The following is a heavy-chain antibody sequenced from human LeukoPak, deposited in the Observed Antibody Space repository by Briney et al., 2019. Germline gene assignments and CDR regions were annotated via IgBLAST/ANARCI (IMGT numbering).Heavy chain of an antibody. V-gene: IGHV3-7*04. Sequence: PGGSLRLSGVGSEFTFSSYWMTWVRQAQGEGREWVANINQNGTETHYVDSVEGRLTITRDNARNSLFLQLNIMRPEDTALYYCARVGSEHYRGAFDLWGQGTMVTVSS. J-gene: IGHJ3*01. CDR2: INQNGTET. CDR3: ARVGSEHYRGAFDL. CDR1: EFTFSSYW. D-gene: IGHD3-3*02.